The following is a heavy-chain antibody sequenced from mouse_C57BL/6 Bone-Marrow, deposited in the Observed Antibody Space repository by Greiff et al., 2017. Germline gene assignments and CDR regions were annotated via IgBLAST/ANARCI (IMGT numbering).Heavy chain of an antibody. D-gene: IGHD1-1*01. J-gene: IGHJ2*01. CDR3: ARTGITTVVATRYFDY. CDR2: IHPNSGST. Sequence: QVQLQQPGAELVKPGASVKLSCKASGYTFTSYWMHWVKQRPGQGLEWIGMIHPNSGSTNYNEKFKSKATLTVDKSSSTAYMQLSSLTSEDSAVYYWARTGITTVVATRYFDYWGQGTTLTVSS. CDR1: GYTFTSYW. V-gene: IGHV1-64*01.